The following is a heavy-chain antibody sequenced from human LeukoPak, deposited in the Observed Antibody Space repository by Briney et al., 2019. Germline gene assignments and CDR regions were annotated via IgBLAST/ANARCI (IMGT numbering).Heavy chain of an antibody. CDR3: ARSLNYDFWSGYYVRPEYYYGMDV. J-gene: IGHJ6*02. CDR1: GGSFSGYY. CDR2: INHSGST. V-gene: IGHV4-34*01. Sequence: SETLSLTCAVYGGSFSGYYWSWIRQPPGKGLEWIGEINHSGSTNYNPSLKSRVTISVDTSKNQFSLKLSSVTAADTAVYYCARSLNYDFWSGYYVRPEYYYGMDVWGQGTTVTVS. D-gene: IGHD3-3*01.